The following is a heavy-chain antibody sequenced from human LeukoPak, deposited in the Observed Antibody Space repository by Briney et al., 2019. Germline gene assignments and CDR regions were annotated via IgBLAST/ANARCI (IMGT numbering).Heavy chain of an antibody. V-gene: IGHV3-23*01. CDR1: GFTFSSYA. CDR2: INVNGAGT. CDR3: AKGLRTGVGPYKGYHYYMDV. D-gene: IGHD3-10*01. J-gene: IGHJ6*03. Sequence: GGSLRLSCAASGFTFSSYAMSWVRQAPGKGLKWVSTINVNGAGTYYADSVKGRFTISRDNSYNTMSLQMNSLRDEDAGVYCCAKGLRTGVGPYKGYHYYMDVWGKGATVTVSS.